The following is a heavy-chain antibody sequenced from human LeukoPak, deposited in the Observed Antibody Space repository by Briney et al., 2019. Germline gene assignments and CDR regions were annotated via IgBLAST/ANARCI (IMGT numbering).Heavy chain of an antibody. D-gene: IGHD3/OR15-3a*01. CDR2: IRDSGEA. Sequence: GGSLTLSCAVSGFRVSDYYMSGVRQAPGKGLEWVGLIRDSGEAFYADFARGRFAISRDESENTLYLQMNSLRVEDTAVYFCARDRAANQDWVEFDPWGQGTPVIVSS. CDR3: ARDRAANQDWVEFDP. CDR1: GFRVSDYY. V-gene: IGHV3-66*03. J-gene: IGHJ5*02.